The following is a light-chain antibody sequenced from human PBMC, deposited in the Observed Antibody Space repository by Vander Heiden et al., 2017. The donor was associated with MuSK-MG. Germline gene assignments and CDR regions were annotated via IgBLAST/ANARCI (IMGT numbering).Light chain of an antibody. J-gene: IGKJ4*01. CDR2: AAS. V-gene: IGKV1-6*01. CDR3: RQDDNYPLT. CDR1: QDIRDD. Sequence: AIQMTQSPSSLSASVGDRVTITCRASQDIRDDLGWYQQRPGKAPKLLIFAASALQGGVPSRFSDSESGTDFTLTISSLQPEDFATYYCRQDDNYPLTFGGGTRVELK.